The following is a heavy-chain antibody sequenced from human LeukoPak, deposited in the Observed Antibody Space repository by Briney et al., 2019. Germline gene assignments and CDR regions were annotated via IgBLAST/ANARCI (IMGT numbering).Heavy chain of an antibody. D-gene: IGHD2/OR15-2a*01. CDR3: AKSSVRESTQFFDS. V-gene: IGHV3-9*01. J-gene: IGHJ4*02. CDR2: ISWHGAAI. Sequence: GGSLRLSCAASGFTFDDYAMHWVRQRPGKGLEWFSGISWHGAAIDYAESVNGRFTISRDRAQNYLFLQTNSLTTDDTALYYCAKSSVRESTQFFDSWGRGTLVTVSS. CDR1: GFTFDDYA.